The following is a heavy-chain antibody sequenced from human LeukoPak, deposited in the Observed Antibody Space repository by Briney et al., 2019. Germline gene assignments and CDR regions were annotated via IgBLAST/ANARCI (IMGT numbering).Heavy chain of an antibody. Sequence: GASVTVSCTASGYTFTSYYMHWVRQAPGQGLEWMGIINPSGGSTSYAQKFQGRVTMTRDTSTSTVYMELSSLRSEDTAVYYCARDVGSNWFDPWGQGTLVTVSS. J-gene: IGHJ5*02. CDR2: INPSGGST. V-gene: IGHV1-46*01. CDR1: GYTFTSYY. CDR3: ARDVGSNWFDP. D-gene: IGHD3-10*01.